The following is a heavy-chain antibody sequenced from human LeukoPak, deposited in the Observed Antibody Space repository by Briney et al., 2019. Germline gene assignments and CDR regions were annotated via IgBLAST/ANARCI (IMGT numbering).Heavy chain of an antibody. V-gene: IGHV1-69*06. CDR1: GGTFSSYA. J-gene: IGHJ3*02. CDR3: AREKPHPTPLKPVIAVAGNQSPDAFDI. D-gene: IGHD6-19*01. CDR2: IIPIFGTA. Sequence: ASVKVSCKASGGTFSSYAISWVRQAPGQGLEWMGVIIPIFGTANYAQKFQGRVTITADKSTSTAYMELSSLRSEDTAVYYCAREKPHPTPLKPVIAVAGNQSPDAFDIWGQGTMVTVSS.